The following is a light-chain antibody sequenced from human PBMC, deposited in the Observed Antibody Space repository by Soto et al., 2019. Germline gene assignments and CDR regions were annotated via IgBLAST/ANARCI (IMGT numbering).Light chain of an antibody. Sequence: EIVFTQSPATLSLSPGERATLSCRASQSVSSYLAWYQQKPGQAPRLLIYDASNRATGIPARFSGSGSGTDFTLTTSSLEPEDFAVYYCQQRSNWAITFGQGTRLEIK. J-gene: IGKJ5*01. CDR1: QSVSSY. CDR2: DAS. CDR3: QQRSNWAIT. V-gene: IGKV3-11*01.